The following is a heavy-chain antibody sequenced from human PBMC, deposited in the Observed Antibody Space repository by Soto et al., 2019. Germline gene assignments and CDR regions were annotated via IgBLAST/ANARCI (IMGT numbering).Heavy chain of an antibody. CDR3: AKPPTGYSSSWYFQGVDY. Sequence: EVHLLESGGGLVQPGGSLRLSCAASGFTFSSYAMSWVRQAPGKGLEWVSAISGSGGSTYYADSVKGRFTISRDNSKNTLYLQMNSLRAEDTAVYYCAKPPTGYSSSWYFQGVDYWGQGTLVTVSS. V-gene: IGHV3-23*01. CDR1: GFTFSSYA. D-gene: IGHD6-13*01. J-gene: IGHJ4*02. CDR2: ISGSGGST.